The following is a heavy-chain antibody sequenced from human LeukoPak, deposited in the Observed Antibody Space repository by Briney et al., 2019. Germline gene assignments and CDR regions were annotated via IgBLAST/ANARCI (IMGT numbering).Heavy chain of an antibody. CDR2: ISYDGSNK. Sequence: GGSLRLSCAASGFTFSSYAMHWVRQAPGKGLEWVAVISYDGSNKYYADSVKGRFTISRDNSKNTLYLQMNSLRAEDTAVYYCARDIGATSSGWFDHWGQGTLVTVSS. D-gene: IGHD6-19*01. CDR1: GFTFSSYA. CDR3: ARDIGATSSGWFDH. V-gene: IGHV3-30*04. J-gene: IGHJ5*02.